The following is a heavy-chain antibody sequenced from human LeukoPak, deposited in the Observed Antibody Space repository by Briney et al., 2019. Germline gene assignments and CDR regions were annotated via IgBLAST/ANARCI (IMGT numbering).Heavy chain of an antibody. CDR3: ARGRQQLVRGYNWFDP. J-gene: IGHJ5*02. CDR2: ISSSSSYI. D-gene: IGHD6-13*01. Sequence: GGSLRLSCAASGFTFSSYSMNWVRQAPGKGLEWVSSISSSSSYIYYADSVKGRFTISRDNAKNSLYLQMNSLRAEDTAVYYCARGRQQLVRGYNWFDPWGQGTLVTVSS. V-gene: IGHV3-21*01. CDR1: GFTFSSYS.